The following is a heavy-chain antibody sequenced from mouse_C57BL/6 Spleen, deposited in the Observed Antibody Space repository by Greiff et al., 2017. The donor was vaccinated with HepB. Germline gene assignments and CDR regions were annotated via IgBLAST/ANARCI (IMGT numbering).Heavy chain of an antibody. CDR1: GYTFTTYW. CDR3: ARGSGPVYYAMDY. D-gene: IGHD3-2*02. V-gene: IGHV1-69*01. Sequence: QVQLQQPGAELVMPGASVKLSCKASGYTFTTYWIHWVKQRPGQGLEWIGEIDPSDSYTNYNQKFRGKSTFTVDKSSSTAYMHLSSLTSEDSAVYYGARGSGPVYYAMDYWGQGTSVTVSS. CDR2: IDPSDSYT. J-gene: IGHJ4*01.